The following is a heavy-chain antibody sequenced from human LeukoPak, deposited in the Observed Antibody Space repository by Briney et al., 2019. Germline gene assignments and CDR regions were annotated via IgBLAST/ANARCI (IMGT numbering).Heavy chain of an antibody. V-gene: IGHV3-43*02. CDR2: ISADGGTT. CDR3: AKESGKFDY. Sequence: GGSLRLSCVVSGLNFADYAMHWVRQPPGKGLEWVSLISADGGTTFSAHSVKGRFTIARDNSKNSLYLQMNSLRSEDTAMYFCAKESGKFDYWGQGTLVAVST. J-gene: IGHJ4*02. CDR1: GLNFADYA.